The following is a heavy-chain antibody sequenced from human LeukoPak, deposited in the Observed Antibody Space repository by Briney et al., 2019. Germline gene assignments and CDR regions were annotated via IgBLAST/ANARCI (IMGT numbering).Heavy chain of an antibody. CDR1: GFTFSSYG. CDR3: AGGTFAPEYYYGMDV. D-gene: IGHD3-16*01. J-gene: IGHJ6*02. Sequence: GGSLRLSCAASGFTFSSYGMHWVRQAPGKGLEWVAVIWYDGSNKYYADSVKGRFTISRDNSKNTLYLQMNSLRAEDTAVYYCAGGTFAPEYYYGMDVWGQGTTVTVSS. CDR2: IWYDGSNK. V-gene: IGHV3-33*01.